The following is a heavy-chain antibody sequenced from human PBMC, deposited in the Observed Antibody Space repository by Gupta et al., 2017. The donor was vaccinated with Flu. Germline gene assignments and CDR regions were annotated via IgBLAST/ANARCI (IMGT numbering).Heavy chain of an antibody. V-gene: IGHV3-48*03. J-gene: IGHJ2*01. CDR1: GFTFSSYE. D-gene: IGHD3-22*01. Sequence: EVQLVESGGGLVQPGGSLRLSCAASGFTFSSYEMNWVRQAPGKGLEWVSYISSSGSTIYYADSVKGRFTISRDNAKNSLYLQMNSLRAEDTAVYYCASAAPYYYDSRHFDLWGRGTLVTVSS. CDR3: ASAAPYYYDSRHFDL. CDR2: ISSSGSTI.